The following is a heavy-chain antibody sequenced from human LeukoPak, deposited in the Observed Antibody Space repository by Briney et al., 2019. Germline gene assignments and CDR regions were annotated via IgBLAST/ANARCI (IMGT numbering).Heavy chain of an antibody. Sequence: SETLSLTCTVFGGSIIGEHFYWGWIRQPPGKGLEWIGSLYYSGSTYYNSSLKSRVTISVDTSKNQFSLSLTSVTAAVTAVYYCARDCCGYRSWFDPWSQGTPVTVSS. CDR1: GGSIIGEHFY. V-gene: IGHV4-39*07. J-gene: IGHJ5*02. D-gene: IGHD6-25*01. CDR2: LYYSGST. CDR3: ARDCCGYRSWFDP.